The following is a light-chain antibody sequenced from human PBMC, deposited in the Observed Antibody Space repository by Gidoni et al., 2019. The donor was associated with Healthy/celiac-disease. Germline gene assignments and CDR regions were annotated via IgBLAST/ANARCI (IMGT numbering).Light chain of an antibody. Sequence: DIQMNQSPSSLSASVGDRVIITCRASQSISSYFNWYQQKPGKAPKLLIYAASSLQSGVPSRFSGSGSVTDFTLTISSLQPEDFATYYFQQIYNTPPYTFGQGTKLEIK. V-gene: IGKV1-39*01. J-gene: IGKJ2*01. CDR1: QSISSY. CDR2: AAS. CDR3: QQIYNTPPYT.